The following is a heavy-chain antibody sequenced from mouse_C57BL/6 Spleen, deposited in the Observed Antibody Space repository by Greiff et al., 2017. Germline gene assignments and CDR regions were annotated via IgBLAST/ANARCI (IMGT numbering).Heavy chain of an antibody. Sequence: QVQLQQSGPELVKPGASVKISCKASGYAFSSSWMNWVKQRPGKGLEWIGRIYPGDGDTNYNGKFKGKATLTADKSSSTAYMQLSSLTSEDSAVYFCARSKPFDYWGQSTTLTVSS. CDR2: IYPGDGDT. V-gene: IGHV1-82*01. D-gene: IGHD2-5*01. CDR1: GYAFSSSW. J-gene: IGHJ2*01. CDR3: ARSKPFDY.